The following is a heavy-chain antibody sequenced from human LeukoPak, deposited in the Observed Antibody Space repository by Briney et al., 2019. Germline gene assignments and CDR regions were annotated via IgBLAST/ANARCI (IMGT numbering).Heavy chain of an antibody. D-gene: IGHD1-26*01. Sequence: GGSLRLSCAASGFTFDDYGMSWIRQAPGKGLEWVSGINWNGGSTGYADSVKGRFTISRDNAKNSLYLQMNSLRAEDTALYYCASSRIVGASGAFDIWGQGTMVTVSS. V-gene: IGHV3-20*04. J-gene: IGHJ3*02. CDR3: ASSRIVGASGAFDI. CDR2: INWNGGST. CDR1: GFTFDDYG.